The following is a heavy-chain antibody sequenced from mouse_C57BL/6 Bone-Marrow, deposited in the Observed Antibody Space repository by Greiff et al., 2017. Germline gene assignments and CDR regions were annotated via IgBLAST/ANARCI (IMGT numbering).Heavy chain of an antibody. CDR3: ARIYYGYYYYAMDY. D-gene: IGHD2-2*01. CDR1: GYTFTGYW. CDR2: ILPGNGST. J-gene: IGHJ4*01. Sequence: QVQLQQSGAELMKPGASVKLSCKATGYTFTGYWIEWVKQRPGHGLEWIGEILPGNGSTNYNEKFKGKATFTADTSSNTAYMQLSSLTTEDSAIYYWARIYYGYYYYAMDYWGQGTSVTVSS. V-gene: IGHV1-9*01.